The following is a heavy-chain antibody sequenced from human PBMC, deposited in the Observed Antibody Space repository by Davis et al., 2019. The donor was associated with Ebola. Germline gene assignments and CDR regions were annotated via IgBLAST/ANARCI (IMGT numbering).Heavy chain of an antibody. CDR2: IIPIFGTA. J-gene: IGHJ4*02. CDR3: ARCRLPYDSFNY. Sequence: SVKVSCKASGGTFSSYAISWVRQAPGQGLEWMGGIIPIFGTANYAQKFQGRVTITADKSTSTAYMELRSLRSDDTAVYYCARCRLPYDSFNYWGQGTLVTVSS. CDR1: GGTFSSYA. D-gene: IGHD1-1*01. V-gene: IGHV1-69*06.